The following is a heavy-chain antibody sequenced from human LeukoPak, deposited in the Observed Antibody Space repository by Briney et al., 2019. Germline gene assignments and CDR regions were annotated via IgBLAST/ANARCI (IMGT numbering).Heavy chain of an antibody. CDR2: IKQDGSEK. CDR3: ARDLRWLQLFPGDAFDI. V-gene: IGHV3-7*01. D-gene: IGHD5-24*01. Sequence: PGGSLRLSCAASGFTFSSYWMSWVRQAPGKGLEWVANIKQDGSEKYYVDSVKGRFTISRDNAKNSLYLQMNSLRAEDTAVYYCARDLRWLQLFPGDAFDIWGQGTMVTVSS. J-gene: IGHJ3*02. CDR1: GFTFSSYW.